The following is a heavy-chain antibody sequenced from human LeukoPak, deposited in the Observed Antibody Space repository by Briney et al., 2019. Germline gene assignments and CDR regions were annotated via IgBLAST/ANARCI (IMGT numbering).Heavy chain of an antibody. Sequence: GGSLRLSCAASGFTFSSYAMSWVRQAPGKGLEWVSAISGSGGSTYYADSVKGRFTISRDNSKNSLYLQMNSLRAEDTAVYYCARDKIAGATLFDYWGQGTLVTVSS. CDR1: GFTFSSYA. J-gene: IGHJ4*02. CDR3: ARDKIAGATLFDY. D-gene: IGHD1-26*01. V-gene: IGHV3-23*01. CDR2: ISGSGGST.